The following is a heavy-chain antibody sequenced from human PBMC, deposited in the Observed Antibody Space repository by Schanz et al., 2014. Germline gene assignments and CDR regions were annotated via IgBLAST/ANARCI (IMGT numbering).Heavy chain of an antibody. CDR1: GFAFSVYG. CDR2: ISYDGRNK. V-gene: IGHV3-30*19. J-gene: IGHJ4*02. Sequence: VQLLESGGGVVQPGRSLRLSCAASGFAFSVYGMHWVRQAPGKGLEWVAVISYDGRNKYYADSVKGRFTISRDRFQNTLYLRMSSLRAEDTAVYYCARPRFDYGEVDYWGQGTLVTVSS. CDR3: ARPRFDYGEVDY. D-gene: IGHD4-17*01.